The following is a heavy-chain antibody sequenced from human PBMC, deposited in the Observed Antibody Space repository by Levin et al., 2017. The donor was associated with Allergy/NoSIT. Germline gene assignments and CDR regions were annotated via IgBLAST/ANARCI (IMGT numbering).Heavy chain of an antibody. J-gene: IGHJ4*02. D-gene: IGHD3-10*01. V-gene: IGHV4-34*01. CDR1: GGSFSGYY. Sequence: SQTLSLTCAVYGGSFSGYYWSWIRQPPGKGLEWIGEINHSGSTNYNPSLKSRVTISVDTSKNQFSLKLSSVTAADTAVYYCARNPLGAGRSCGWGQGTLVTVSS. CDR3: ARNPLGAGRSCG. CDR2: INHSGST.